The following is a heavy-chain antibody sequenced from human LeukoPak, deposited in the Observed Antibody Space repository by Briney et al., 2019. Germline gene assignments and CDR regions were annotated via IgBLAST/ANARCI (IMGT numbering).Heavy chain of an antibody. CDR1: GFTFSSYG. V-gene: IGHV4-39*01. D-gene: IGHD3-22*01. J-gene: IGHJ4*02. CDR2: IYYSGST. Sequence: GSLRLSCAASGFTFSSYGMHWVRQPPGKGLEWIGSIYYSGSTYYNPSLKSRVAISVDTSKNQFSLKLSSVTAADTAVYYCARPLYDSSGYSYYWGQGTLVTVSS. CDR3: ARPLYDSSGYSYY.